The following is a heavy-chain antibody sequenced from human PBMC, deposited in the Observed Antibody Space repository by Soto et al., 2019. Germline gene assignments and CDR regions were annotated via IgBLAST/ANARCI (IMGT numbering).Heavy chain of an antibody. CDR2: IDPSDSYT. J-gene: IGHJ6*02. D-gene: IGHD1-26*01. CDR3: ARSGIVGATYYYYAMDV. CDR1: GYSFTSYW. V-gene: IGHV5-10-1*01. Sequence: GESLKISCKGSGYSFTSYWISWVRQMPGKGLEWMGRIDPSDSYTNYSPSFQGHVTISADKSISTAYLQWSSLEASDTAMYYCARSGIVGATYYYYAMDVWGQGTTVTVSS.